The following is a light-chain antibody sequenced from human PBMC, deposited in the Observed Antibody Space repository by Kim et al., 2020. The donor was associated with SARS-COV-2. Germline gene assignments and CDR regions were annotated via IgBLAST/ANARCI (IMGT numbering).Light chain of an antibody. Sequence: SYELTQPPSVSVSPGQTASITCSGDKLGDKYACWYQQKPGQSPVLVIYQDSKRPSGIPERFSGSNSGNTATLTISGTQAMDEADYYCQAWDSSTFVEFGGGTKVTVL. CDR1: KLGDKY. J-gene: IGLJ2*01. CDR3: QAWDSSTFVE. V-gene: IGLV3-1*01. CDR2: QDS.